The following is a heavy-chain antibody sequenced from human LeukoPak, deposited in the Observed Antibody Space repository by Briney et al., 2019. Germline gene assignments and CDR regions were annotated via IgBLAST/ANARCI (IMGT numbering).Heavy chain of an antibody. J-gene: IGHJ4*02. CDR2: ISESGAIT. D-gene: IGHD3-9*01. CDR3: AVSVRFERVWHYFNN. CDR1: GFTFSSYS. V-gene: IGHV3-23*01. Sequence: PGGSLRLSCAASGFTFSSYSMNWVRQAPGKGLEWVSGISESGAITHYADSVKGGFTISRENYKTTVFVQMNSLRAEDTAVYYCAVSVRFERVWHYFNNWGQGTQVTVSS.